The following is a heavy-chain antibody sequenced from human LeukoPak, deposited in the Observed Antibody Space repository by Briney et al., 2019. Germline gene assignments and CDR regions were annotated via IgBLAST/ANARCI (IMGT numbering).Heavy chain of an antibody. CDR2: IIPIFGTA. V-gene: IGHV1-69*13. J-gene: IGHJ4*02. Sequence: SVKVSCKASGGTFSSYAISWVRRAPGQGLGWRGGIIPIFGTANYAQKFQGRVTITADESTSTAYMELSSLRSEDTAVYYCAGGPTRITMVRGAPDYYFDYWGQGTLVTVSS. CDR1: GGTFSSYA. CDR3: AGGPTRITMVRGAPDYYFDY. D-gene: IGHD3-10*01.